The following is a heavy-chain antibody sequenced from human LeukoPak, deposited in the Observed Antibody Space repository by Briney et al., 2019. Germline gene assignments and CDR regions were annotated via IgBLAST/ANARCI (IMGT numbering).Heavy chain of an antibody. CDR3: ARDGLSSGWLQDY. J-gene: IGHJ4*02. D-gene: IGHD6-19*01. CDR2: IRYDGSNK. Sequence: GRSLRLSCAASGFTFSSYGMHWVRQAPGKGLEWVAVIRYDGSNKYYADSVKGRFTISRDNSENTLYLQMNSLRAEDTAVYYCARDGLSSGWLQDYWGQGTLVIVSS. CDR1: GFTFSSYG. V-gene: IGHV3-33*01.